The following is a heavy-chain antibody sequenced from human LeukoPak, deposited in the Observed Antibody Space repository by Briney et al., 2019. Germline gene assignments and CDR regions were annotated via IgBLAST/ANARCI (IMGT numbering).Heavy chain of an antibody. J-gene: IGHJ3*02. CDR3: ARAMYYYDSSGYYYSYAFDI. CDR1: GGTFSSYA. Sequence: SVKVSCKASGGTFSSYAISWVRQAPGQGLEWMGRIIPILGIANYAQKFQGRVTITADKSTSTAYMELSSLRSEDTAVYYCARAMYYYDSSGYYYSYAFDIWGQGTMVTVSS. V-gene: IGHV1-69*04. D-gene: IGHD3-22*01. CDR2: IIPILGIA.